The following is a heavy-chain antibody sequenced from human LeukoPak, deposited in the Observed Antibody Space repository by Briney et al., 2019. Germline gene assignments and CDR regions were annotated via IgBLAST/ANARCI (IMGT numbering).Heavy chain of an antibody. D-gene: IGHD5-18*01. CDR1: GGSISSFY. V-gene: IGHV4-59*01. CDR2: IYYSGST. Sequence: SETLSLTSTVSGGSISSFYWNWIRQPPGQGLEWIGSIYYSGSTKYHPSLESRITISVDTSKNQISLKLSSVTAADATIYDCARSPGRWYSYGSYTYYYMDVWGKGTPVTVSS. CDR3: ARSPGRWYSYGSYTYYYMDV. J-gene: IGHJ6*03.